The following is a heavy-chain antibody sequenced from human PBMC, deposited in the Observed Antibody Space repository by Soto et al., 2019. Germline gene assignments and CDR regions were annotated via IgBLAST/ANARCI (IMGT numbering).Heavy chain of an antibody. Sequence: PGGSLRLSCAASGFTFSSYAMHWVRQAPGKGLEWVAVISYDGSNKYYADSVKGRFTISRDNSKNTLYLQMNSLRAEDTAVYYCARDNVEVVAQDYWGQGTLVTVSS. CDR3: ARDNVEVVAQDY. V-gene: IGHV3-30-3*01. CDR1: GFTFSSYA. CDR2: ISYDGSNK. D-gene: IGHD2-15*01. J-gene: IGHJ4*02.